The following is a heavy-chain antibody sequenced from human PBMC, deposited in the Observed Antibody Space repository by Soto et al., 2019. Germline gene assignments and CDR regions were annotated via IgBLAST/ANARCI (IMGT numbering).Heavy chain of an antibody. CDR3: ARGPPSYEESWYDHFDT. J-gene: IGHJ5*02. Sequence: QVQLVQSGAEVRKPGASVKISCRAAGYTLTSRYMHWVRQAPGQGLEWVGIINPSGGSTSYAQTFKGRVTMTRDTSASTVYMEVSSLSSADTAVYFCARGPPSYEESWYDHFDTWGQGTLVTVSS. D-gene: IGHD6-13*01. CDR1: GYTLTSRY. CDR2: INPSGGST. V-gene: IGHV1-46*01.